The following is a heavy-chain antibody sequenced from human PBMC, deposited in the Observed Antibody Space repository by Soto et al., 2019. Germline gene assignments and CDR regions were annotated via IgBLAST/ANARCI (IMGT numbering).Heavy chain of an antibody. J-gene: IGHJ6*02. D-gene: IGHD3-22*01. CDR1: GGSLSNFG. CDR2: IIPVFGTP. V-gene: IGHV1-69*12. CDR3: TRGDATKIVVTTYYAMDV. Sequence: QVQLVQSGAEVKKPGSSVKVSCTASGGSLSNFGISWVRQAPGQGLEWMGAIIPVFGTPNYAQKFQDRDTINVVESTTTVYMEVRSLTSEDTAVYYCTRGDATKIVVTTYYAMDVWGQGTTVTVSS.